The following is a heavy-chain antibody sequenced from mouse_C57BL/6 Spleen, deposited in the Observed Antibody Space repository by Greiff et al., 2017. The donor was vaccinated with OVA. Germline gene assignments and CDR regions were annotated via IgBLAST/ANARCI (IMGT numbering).Heavy chain of an antibody. CDR2: ISYDGSN. CDR3: ARDYYGSSRYFDV. CDR1: GYSITSGYY. J-gene: IGHJ1*03. D-gene: IGHD1-1*01. V-gene: IGHV3-6*01. Sequence: EVHLVESGPGLVKPSQSLSLTCSVTGYSITSGYYWNWIRQFPGNKLEWMGYISYDGSNNYNPSLKNRISITRDTSKNQFFLKLNSVTTEDTATDYCARDYYGSSRYFDVWGTGTTVTVSS.